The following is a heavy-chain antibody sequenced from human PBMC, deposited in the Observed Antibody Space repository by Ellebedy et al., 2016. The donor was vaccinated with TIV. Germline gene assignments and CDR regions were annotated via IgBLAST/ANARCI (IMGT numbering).Heavy chain of an antibody. CDR1: GYTFTGYY. J-gene: IGHJ3*02. V-gene: IGHV1-2*02. Sequence: ASVKVSCXASGYTFTGYYMHWVRQAPGQGLEWMGWINPNSGGTNYAQKFQGRVTMTTDTSTSTAYMELRSLRSDDTAVYYCARVRSKGSSSWYWTGAFDIWGQGTMVTVSS. D-gene: IGHD6-13*01. CDR3: ARVRSKGSSSWYWTGAFDI. CDR2: INPNSGGT.